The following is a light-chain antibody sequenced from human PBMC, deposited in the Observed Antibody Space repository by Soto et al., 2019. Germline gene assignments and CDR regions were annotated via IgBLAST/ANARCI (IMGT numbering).Light chain of an antibody. CDR3: QQYDKWPHT. J-gene: IGKJ2*01. Sequence: EMVMTQSPATLSVSPGERATLSCRASQTLSRNLAWYQQQPGQAPRLLIFYASTRATGIPARFSASGSGTDFTLTISSLVSEDFAVYYYQQYDKWPHTFGQGTKLEIK. CDR1: QTLSRN. CDR2: YAS. V-gene: IGKV3-15*01.